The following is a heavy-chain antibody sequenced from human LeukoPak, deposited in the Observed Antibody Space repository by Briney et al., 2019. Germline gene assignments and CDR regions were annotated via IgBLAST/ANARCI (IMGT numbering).Heavy chain of an antibody. Sequence: ASVTVSCKASGYTFTGYYMHWVRQAPGQGLEWMGWINPNSGGTNYAQKFQGRVTMTRDTSISTAYMELSRLRSDDTAVYYCARTGIAAPVRYMDVWGKGTTVTVSS. J-gene: IGHJ6*03. V-gene: IGHV1-2*02. D-gene: IGHD6-13*01. CDR2: INPNSGGT. CDR3: ARTGIAAPVRYMDV. CDR1: GYTFTGYY.